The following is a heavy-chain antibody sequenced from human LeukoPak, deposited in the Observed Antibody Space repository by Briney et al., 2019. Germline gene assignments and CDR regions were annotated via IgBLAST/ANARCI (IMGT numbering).Heavy chain of an antibody. CDR3: ARDVDWILFDY. CDR2: VNREGTTS. V-gene: IGHV3-74*01. J-gene: IGHJ4*02. D-gene: IGHD3-9*01. CDR1: GFTFSTYW. Sequence: PGGSLRLSCAASGFTFSTYWMHWVRQVPGKGLVWVSRVNREGTTSAYADSVKGRFTISRDNDKNTLYLQMNRLRVEDTAVYYCARDVDWILFDYWGQGTLVTVSS.